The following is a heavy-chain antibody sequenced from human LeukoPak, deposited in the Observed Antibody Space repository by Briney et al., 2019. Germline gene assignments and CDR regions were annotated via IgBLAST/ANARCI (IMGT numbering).Heavy chain of an antibody. CDR3: ARDATYDSSGSWFGP. J-gene: IGHJ5*02. V-gene: IGHV4-59*01. Sequence: PSETLSLTCTVSGGSISSYYWSWIRQPPGKGLEWIGYIYFSGSTNYNPSLKSRVTISIDTSKNQFSLKLSSVTAADTAVYYCARDATYDSSGSWFGPWGQGTLVTVSS. CDR1: GGSISSYY. D-gene: IGHD3-22*01. CDR2: IYFSGST.